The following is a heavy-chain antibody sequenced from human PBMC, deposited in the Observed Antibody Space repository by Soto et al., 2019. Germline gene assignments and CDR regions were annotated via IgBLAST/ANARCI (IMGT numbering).Heavy chain of an antibody. V-gene: IGHV5-51*01. D-gene: IGHD2-2*01. CDR1: GYSFTIHW. Sequence: PGESLKISCKGSGYSFTIHWIGWVRQMPGKGLEWMGTIYPGDSDTRYSPSFQGQVTISADKSISTAYLQWSSLKASDTAMYYCARLFNGYCSSTSCYPSYYYYYGMDVWGQGTTVTVSS. CDR3: ARLFNGYCSSTSCYPSYYYYYGMDV. CDR2: IYPGDSDT. J-gene: IGHJ6*02.